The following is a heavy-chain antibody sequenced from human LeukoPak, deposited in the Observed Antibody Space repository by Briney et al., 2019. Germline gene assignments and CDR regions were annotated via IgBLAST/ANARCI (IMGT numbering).Heavy chain of an antibody. CDR1: GFTFSSFA. CDR2: ISTSVGST. J-gene: IGHJ4*02. CDR3: ARGTDERY. V-gene: IGHV3-23*01. Sequence: GGSLRLSCAASGFTFSSFAMSWVRQAPGKGLEWVSAISTSVGSTYYADSVKGRFTISRDNAKNSLYLQMNSLRAEDTAVYYCARGTDERYWGQGTLVTVSS. D-gene: IGHD1-1*01.